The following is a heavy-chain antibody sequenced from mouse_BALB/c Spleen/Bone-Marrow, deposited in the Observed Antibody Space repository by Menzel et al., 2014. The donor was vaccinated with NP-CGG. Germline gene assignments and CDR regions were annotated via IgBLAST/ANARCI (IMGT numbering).Heavy chain of an antibody. CDR2: ISNGGGST. Sequence: EVHLVESGGGLVQPGGSLKLSCAASGFTFSSYTVSWVRQTPEKRLEWVAYISNGGGSTYYPDTVKGRFTISRDNAKNTLYLQKSSLKSEDTAMYYCARQLGLRWAMDYWGQGTSVTVSS. J-gene: IGHJ4*01. CDR1: GFTFSSYT. V-gene: IGHV5-12-2*01. D-gene: IGHD3-1*01. CDR3: ARQLGLRWAMDY.